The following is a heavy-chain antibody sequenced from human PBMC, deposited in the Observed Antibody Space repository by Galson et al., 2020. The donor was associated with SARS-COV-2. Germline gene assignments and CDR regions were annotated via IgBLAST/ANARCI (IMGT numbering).Heavy chain of an antibody. CDR3: ARQPMDAYNWDFFDS. CDR1: GGSISSSDYY. Sequence: ETSEPLSLTCIVSGGSISSSDYYWGWVRQPPGKGLEWIGSVYYSGTTYYNPSLKSRVSISVDTSKNQFSLKVRSVTAADTALYYCARQPMDAYNWDFFDSWGQGTLVIVSS. J-gene: IGHJ4*02. D-gene: IGHD1-1*01. CDR2: VYYSGTT. V-gene: IGHV4-39*01.